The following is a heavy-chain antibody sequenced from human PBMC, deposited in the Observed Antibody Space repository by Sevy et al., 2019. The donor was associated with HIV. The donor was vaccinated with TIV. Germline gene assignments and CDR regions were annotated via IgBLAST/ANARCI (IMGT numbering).Heavy chain of an antibody. CDR3: ATTKDYYDSSGSPFDY. CDR1: GYTLTQLS. Sequence: ASVKVSCKVSGYTLTQLSMHWVRQAPGKGLEWMGSFDPEDGETLYAQKFQGRVTMTEDTSTNTAYMELSSLRSEDTAVYYCATTKDYYDSSGSPFDYWDQGTLVTVSS. V-gene: IGHV1-24*01. CDR2: FDPEDGET. D-gene: IGHD3-22*01. J-gene: IGHJ4*02.